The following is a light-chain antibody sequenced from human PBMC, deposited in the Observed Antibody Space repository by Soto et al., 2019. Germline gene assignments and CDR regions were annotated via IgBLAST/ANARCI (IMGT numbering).Light chain of an antibody. CDR1: SSDIGAYDY. Sequence: QSVLTQPASVSGSPGQSITISCTGTSSDIGAYDYVSWFQQYPGKAPTLLIYEVTFRPSGVSSRFSGSKSGNTASLTTSGLQTEDDADYYCGSYASATLIFGGGTKVTVL. CDR3: GSYASATLI. V-gene: IGLV2-14*01. J-gene: IGLJ2*01. CDR2: EVT.